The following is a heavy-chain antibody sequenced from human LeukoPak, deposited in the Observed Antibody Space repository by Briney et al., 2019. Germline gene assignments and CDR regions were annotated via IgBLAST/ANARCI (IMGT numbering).Heavy chain of an antibody. Sequence: SVNVSCKASGFTFTSSAMQWVRQARGQRLEWIGWIVVGSGNTNYAQKFQERVTITRDMSTSTAYMELSSLRSEDTAVYYCAADQDIVVVTAIDAFDIWGQGTMVTVSS. CDR3: AADQDIVVVTAIDAFDI. J-gene: IGHJ3*02. CDR2: IVVGSGNT. D-gene: IGHD2-21*02. V-gene: IGHV1-58*02. CDR1: GFTFTSSA.